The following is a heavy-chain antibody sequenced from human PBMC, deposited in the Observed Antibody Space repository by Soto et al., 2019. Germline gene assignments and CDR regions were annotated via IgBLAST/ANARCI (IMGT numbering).Heavy chain of an antibody. Sequence: EVQLVESGGGLVQPGGSLRLSCAASGFTFSNAWMSWVRQAPGKGLEWVGRIKSKTDGGTTDYAAPVKGRFTISRDDAKNTLYLQMNSLKTEDTAVYYCTTDQGSGWNYYYGMDVWGQGTTVTVSS. CDR3: TTDQGSGWNYYYGMDV. V-gene: IGHV3-15*01. D-gene: IGHD6-19*01. CDR1: GFTFSNAW. CDR2: IKSKTDGGTT. J-gene: IGHJ6*02.